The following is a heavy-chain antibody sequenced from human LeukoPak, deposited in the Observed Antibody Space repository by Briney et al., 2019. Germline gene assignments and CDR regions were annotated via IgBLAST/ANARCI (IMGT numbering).Heavy chain of an antibody. CDR2: INDDGSAT. CDR1: GFTFSNYW. CDR3: AREILAPGKTHDY. J-gene: IGHJ4*02. V-gene: IGHV3-74*01. Sequence: GGSLRLACAASGFTFSNYWMHWVRQVPGKGLVWVSRINDDGSATFYADSVKGRFTISRDNAKNTLFLQMSSLRAEDTAVYFCAREILAPGKTHDYWGQGTLVTVSS.